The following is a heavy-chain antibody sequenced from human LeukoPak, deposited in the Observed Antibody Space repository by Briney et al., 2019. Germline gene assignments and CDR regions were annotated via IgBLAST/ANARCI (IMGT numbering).Heavy chain of an antibody. CDR3: VRGGGSSGWFYYFDY. CDR1: GRTVSDYW. V-gene: IGHV3-74*01. CDR2: INDDGNTP. D-gene: IGHD6-19*01. Sequence: GGSPRLSCAASGRTVSDYWMHWVRQAPGKGPVWVSGINDDGNTPSYADSVKGRFTISRDNVKQTVYLQMNSLRDEDTAVYYCVRGGGSSGWFYYFDYWGQGTLVTVSS. J-gene: IGHJ4*02.